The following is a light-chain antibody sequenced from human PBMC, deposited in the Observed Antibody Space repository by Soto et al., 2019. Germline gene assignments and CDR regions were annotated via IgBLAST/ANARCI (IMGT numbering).Light chain of an antibody. CDR3: SSYTSSSTLFYV. J-gene: IGLJ1*01. Sequence: QCVLTQPASVSGSAGQAITISCTGTSSDVGGYNYVSWYQQHPGKAPKLMIYDVSNRPSGVSNRFSGSKSGNTASLTISGLQAEDEADYYCSSYTSSSTLFYVFGTGTKVTVL. CDR1: SSDVGGYNY. CDR2: DVS. V-gene: IGLV2-14*01.